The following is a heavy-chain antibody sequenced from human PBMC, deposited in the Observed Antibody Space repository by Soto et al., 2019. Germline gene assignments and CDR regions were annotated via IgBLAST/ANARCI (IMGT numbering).Heavy chain of an antibody. V-gene: IGHV3-7*01. Sequence: GGSLRLSCAASGFTFSSYWMSWVRQAPGKGLEWVANIKQDGSGKYYVDSVKGRFTISRDNAKNSLYLQMNSLRAEDTAVYYCARGPPGDYVLYYYYYYMDVWGKGTTVTVSS. CDR2: IKQDGSGK. J-gene: IGHJ6*03. CDR1: GFTFSSYW. D-gene: IGHD4-17*01. CDR3: ARGPPGDYVLYYYYYYMDV.